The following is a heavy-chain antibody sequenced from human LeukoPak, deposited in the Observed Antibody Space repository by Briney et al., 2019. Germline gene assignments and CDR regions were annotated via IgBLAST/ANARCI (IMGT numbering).Heavy chain of an antibody. CDR2: ISSSSSYI. V-gene: IGHV3-21*01. J-gene: IGHJ3*02. CDR1: GFTFSSYS. D-gene: IGHD3-3*01. Sequence: GGSLRLSCAASGFTFSSYSMNWVRQAPGKGLEWVSSISSSSSYIYYADSVKGRFTISRDNAKNSLYLQMNSLRAEDTAVYYCARGVITIFGVVTDAFDIWGQGTMVTVSS. CDR3: ARGVITIFGVVTDAFDI.